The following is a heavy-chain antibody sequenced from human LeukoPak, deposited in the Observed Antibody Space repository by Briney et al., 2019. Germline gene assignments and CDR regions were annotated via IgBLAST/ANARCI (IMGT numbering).Heavy chain of an antibody. CDR1: GGSINSSSFY. CDR2: IYYSGST. Sequence: PSETLSLTCTVSGGSINSSSFYWGWVRQPPGRGLEWVGSIYYSGSTYYTPSLERRVTMSEDTSKNQFSLNLSSVTAADTAVYYCALDSTLGMVPLFDYWGPGTLVTVSS. D-gene: IGHD7-27*01. J-gene: IGHJ4*02. CDR3: ALDSTLGMVPLFDY. V-gene: IGHV4-39*07.